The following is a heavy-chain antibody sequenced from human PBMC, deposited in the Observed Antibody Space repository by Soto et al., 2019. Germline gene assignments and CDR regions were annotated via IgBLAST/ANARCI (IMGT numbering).Heavy chain of an antibody. J-gene: IGHJ6*02. CDR3: ARDNGFGESDV. CDR1: GYTFTSYD. D-gene: IGHD3-10*01. V-gene: IGHV1-18*01. CDR2: INAYSGNT. Sequence: GASVKVSCKASGYTFTSYDINWVRQATGQGLEWMGWINAYSGNTNYAQKLQGRVTITTDTSTSTAYMELRSLRSDDTAVYYCARDNGFGESDVWGQGTTVTVSS.